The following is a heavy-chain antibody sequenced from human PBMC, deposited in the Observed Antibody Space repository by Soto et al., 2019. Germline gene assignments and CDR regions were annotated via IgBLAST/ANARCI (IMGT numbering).Heavy chain of an antibody. CDR3: AKEGGLSGSYYISSSYYFDY. Sequence: GGSLRLSCAASGFTVSSNYMSWVRQAPGKGLEWVSVIYSGGSTYYADSVKGRFTISRDNSKKTLYLQMNSLRAEDTSVYYCAKEGGLSGSYYISSSYYFDYWGQGTLVTVSS. D-gene: IGHD1-26*01. J-gene: IGHJ4*02. V-gene: IGHV3-66*01. CDR2: IYSGGST. CDR1: GFTVSSNY.